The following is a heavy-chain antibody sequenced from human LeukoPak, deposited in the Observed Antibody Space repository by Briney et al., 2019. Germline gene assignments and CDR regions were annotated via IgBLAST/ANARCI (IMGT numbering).Heavy chain of an antibody. CDR3: ASWGYSYGSWFDP. CDR2: IYSGGST. V-gene: IGHV3-53*01. CDR1: GFTVSSNY. D-gene: IGHD5-18*01. Sequence: GGSLRLSCGASGFTVSSNYMSWVRQAPGKGLEWVSVIYSGGSTYYADSVKGRFTISRDNSKNTLYLQMNSLRAEDTAVYYCASWGYSYGSWFDPWGQGTLVTVSS. J-gene: IGHJ5*02.